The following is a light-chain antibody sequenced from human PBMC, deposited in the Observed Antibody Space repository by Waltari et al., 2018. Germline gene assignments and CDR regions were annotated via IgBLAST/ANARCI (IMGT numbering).Light chain of an antibody. CDR2: GAS. CDR1: QSAGGN. CDR3: YQYNVWPRT. V-gene: IGKV3-15*01. Sequence: EIVLTQSPGTLSVSPGESATLSCRASQSAGGNVAWYQQRLSQPPRLLIYGASMRTGGIPDRFSGSGSGTEFTLTISSLQSADFAVYYCYQYNVWPRTFGQGTKVEVK. J-gene: IGKJ1*01.